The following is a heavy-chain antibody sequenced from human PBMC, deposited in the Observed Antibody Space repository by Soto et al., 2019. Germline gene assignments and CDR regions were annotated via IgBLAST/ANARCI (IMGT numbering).Heavy chain of an antibody. D-gene: IGHD2-8*01. CDR1: GFTFSSYW. V-gene: IGHV3-7*03. Sequence: GSLRLSCAASGFTFSSYWMSWVRQAPGKGLEWVANIKQDGSEKYYVDSVKGRFTISRDNAKNSLYLQMNSLRAEDTAVYYCASGTNGAFFVYWGQGILVTVSS. J-gene: IGHJ4*02. CDR2: IKQDGSEK. CDR3: ASGTNGAFFVY.